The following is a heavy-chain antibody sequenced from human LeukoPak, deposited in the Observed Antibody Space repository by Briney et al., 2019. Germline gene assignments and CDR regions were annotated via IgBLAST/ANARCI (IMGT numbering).Heavy chain of an antibody. CDR3: ARDPSIAARPDDGY. D-gene: IGHD6-6*01. V-gene: IGHV1-2*02. CDR2: INPNSGGT. J-gene: IGHJ4*02. Sequence: ASVKLSCKDSGYTFTGYYMHRVRQAPGQGLEWMGWINPNSGGTNYAQKFQGRVTMTRDTSISTAYMELSRLRSDDTAVYYCARDPSIAARPDDGYWGQGTLVTVSS. CDR1: GYTFTGYY.